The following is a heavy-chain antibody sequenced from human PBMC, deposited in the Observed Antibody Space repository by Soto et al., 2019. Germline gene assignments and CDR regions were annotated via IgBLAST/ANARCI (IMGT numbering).Heavy chain of an antibody. D-gene: IGHD3-10*01. V-gene: IGHV1-18*01. J-gene: IGHJ6*02. CDR1: GYTFSTSG. CDR3: ARSGSVPYYWYGLDG. Sequence: QVQLVQSGPELKKPGASVKVSCKASGYTFSTSGISWVRQAPGQGLEWMGWISTYSGDTNYAQKVQGRVTMTTDTPTTTADVELRSLRSDDTAVYYCARSGSVPYYWYGLDGWGQGTTVTVSS. CDR2: ISTYSGDT.